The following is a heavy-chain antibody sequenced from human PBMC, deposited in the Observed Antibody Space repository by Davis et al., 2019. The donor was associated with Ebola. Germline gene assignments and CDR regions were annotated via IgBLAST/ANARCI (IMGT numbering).Heavy chain of an antibody. J-gene: IGHJ5*02. Sequence: AASVKVSCKASGGTFNNYGISWVRQAPGQGLEWMGWISAYNGNTNYAQKFQGRVRITADESTRTAYVELSSLKSEDTAVYYCARIRDCLNGVCYREHWFDPWGQGTLVTVSS. CDR3: ARIRDCLNGVCYREHWFDP. D-gene: IGHD2-8*01. CDR2: ISAYNGNT. V-gene: IGHV1-18*01. CDR1: GGTFNNYG.